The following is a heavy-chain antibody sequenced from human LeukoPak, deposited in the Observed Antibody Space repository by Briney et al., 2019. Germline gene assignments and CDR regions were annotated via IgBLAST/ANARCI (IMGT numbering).Heavy chain of an antibody. CDR1: GYTFTGYY. D-gene: IGHD6-6*01. CDR2: MNPKSGGT. Sequence: ASVKVSCKASGYTFTGYYVHWVRQAPGQGLEWMGWMNPKSGGTNYAQKFEARVTMNRDTSISTAYMELSRLRFDDTAVYYCARDPRYSSSPFYYYYYMDVWGKGTTVTVSS. V-gene: IGHV1-2*02. J-gene: IGHJ6*03. CDR3: ARDPRYSSSPFYYYYYMDV.